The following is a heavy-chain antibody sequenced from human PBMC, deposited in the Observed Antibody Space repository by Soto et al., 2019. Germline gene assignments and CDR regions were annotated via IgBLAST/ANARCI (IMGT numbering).Heavy chain of an antibody. Sequence: GGSLRLSCSASGFTFSSYAMHWVRQAPGKGLEYVSAISSNGGSTYYADSVKGRFTISRDNSKNTLYLQMSSLRAEDTAVYYCVKDWVVATNGSAFDIWGQGTMVTVSS. J-gene: IGHJ3*02. CDR3: VKDWVVATNGSAFDI. V-gene: IGHV3-64D*06. D-gene: IGHD5-12*01. CDR2: ISSNGGST. CDR1: GFTFSSYA.